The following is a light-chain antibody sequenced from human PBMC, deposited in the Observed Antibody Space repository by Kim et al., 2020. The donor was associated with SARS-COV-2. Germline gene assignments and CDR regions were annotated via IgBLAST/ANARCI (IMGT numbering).Light chain of an antibody. CDR1: RSVSSDY. CDR2: GAS. Sequence: EIVLTQSPGTLSLSPGERATLSCRASRSVSSDYLAWFQHKPGQAPRLLMHGASSRATGIPDRFSGSGSGTDFTLTISRLEPEDFAVYYCQQYGSSPLTLGGGTKLEI. CDR3: QQYGSSPLT. J-gene: IGKJ4*01. V-gene: IGKV3-20*01.